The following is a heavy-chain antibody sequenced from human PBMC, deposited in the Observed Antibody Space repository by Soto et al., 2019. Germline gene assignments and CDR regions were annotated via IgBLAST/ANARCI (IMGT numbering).Heavy chain of an antibody. Sequence: QQQLQESGPGLVKPSQTLSLTCTVSGGSMNSHDYYWSWIRQPPGKGLEWIGYIHNSGSTYYNPSLESRLTISSDMSKNQFSLSLNSVTAADTALYFCARGEVRGPFDIWGQGTKVTVSS. CDR2: IHNSGST. CDR1: GGSMNSHDYY. CDR3: ARGEVRGPFDI. J-gene: IGHJ3*02. V-gene: IGHV4-30-4*01. D-gene: IGHD3-10*01.